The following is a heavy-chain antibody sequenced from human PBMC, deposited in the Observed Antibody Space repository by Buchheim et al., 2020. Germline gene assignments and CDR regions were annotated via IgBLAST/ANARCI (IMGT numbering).Heavy chain of an antibody. V-gene: IGHV3-23*01. CDR2: IIGIGGST. CDR1: GFTFSNYA. Sequence: EVQLLESGGGLVQPGGSLRLSCAASGFTFSNYAMSWVRQAPGKGLEWVSRIIGIGGSTSYADSVKGRFTISRDNSKNKLYLQMNSLRAEDTAVYYCAKDGEIKVSYMDVWGKGTT. D-gene: IGHD7-27*01. CDR3: AKDGEIKVSYMDV. J-gene: IGHJ6*03.